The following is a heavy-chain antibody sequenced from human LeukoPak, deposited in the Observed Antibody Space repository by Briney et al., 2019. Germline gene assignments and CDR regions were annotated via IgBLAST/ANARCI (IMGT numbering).Heavy chain of an antibody. J-gene: IGHJ4*02. CDR1: GGTFSSYA. CDR2: IIPIFGTA. Sequence: GASVKVSCKASGGTFSSYAISWVRQAPGQGLEWMGGIIPIFGTANYAQKFQGRVTITADESTSTAYMELSSLRSEDTAVYLCAKNGGSWTFDYWGQGTLVTVSS. V-gene: IGHV1-69*13. CDR3: AKNGGSWTFDY. D-gene: IGHD3/OR15-3a*01.